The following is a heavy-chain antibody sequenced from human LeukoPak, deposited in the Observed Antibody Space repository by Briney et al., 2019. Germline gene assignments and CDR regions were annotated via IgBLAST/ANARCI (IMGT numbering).Heavy chain of an antibody. CDR2: ISSSSSYI. D-gene: IGHD3-3*01. CDR1: GFTFSSYS. Sequence: PGGSLRLSCAASGFTFSSYSMNWVRQAPGKGLEWVSSISSSSSYIYYGDSVKGRFTVSRDNAKNSLYLQMNSLRAEDTAVYYCARGGVWQAFWSGNSDYWGQGTLVTVSS. J-gene: IGHJ4*02. V-gene: IGHV3-21*01. CDR3: ARGGVWQAFWSGNSDY.